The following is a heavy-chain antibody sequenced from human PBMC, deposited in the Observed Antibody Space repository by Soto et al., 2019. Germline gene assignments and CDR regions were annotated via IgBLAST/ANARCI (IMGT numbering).Heavy chain of an antibody. CDR2: ISGSGGST. Sequence: VGSLRLSCAASGGTCISYAMSWVRQATGKGPEWVSAISGSGGSTYYADSVKGRFTISRDNSKNTLYLQMNSLRAEDTAVYYCAKDSRTYYDFWSGYSMASYYYYGMDVWGQGTTVTV. CDR3: AKDSRTYYDFWSGYSMASYYYYGMDV. CDR1: GGTCISYA. V-gene: IGHV3-23*01. J-gene: IGHJ6*02. D-gene: IGHD3-3*01.